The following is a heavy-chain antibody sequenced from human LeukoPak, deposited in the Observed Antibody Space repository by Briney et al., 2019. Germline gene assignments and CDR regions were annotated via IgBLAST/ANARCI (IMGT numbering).Heavy chain of an antibody. CDR3: AREPVGFIAAAGKFDY. D-gene: IGHD6-13*01. J-gene: IGHJ4*02. CDR2: VHHDGTT. V-gene: IGHV4-34*01. CDR1: GGSLSRDF. Sequence: SETLSLTCSVYGGSLSRDFWSWVRQAPGKGLEWIGEVHHDGTTNYNPSLKSRVTMSVDTSKNQFSLKLSSVTAADTAVYYCAREPVGFIAAAGKFDYWGQGTLVTVSS.